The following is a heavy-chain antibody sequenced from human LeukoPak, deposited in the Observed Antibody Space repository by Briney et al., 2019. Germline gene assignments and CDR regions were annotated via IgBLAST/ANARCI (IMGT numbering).Heavy chain of an antibody. CDR2: ISSSSSYI. D-gene: IGHD3-10*01. J-gene: IGHJ3*02. CDR3: ARSMVRGPHAFDI. Sequence: PGGSLRLSFAASGFTFSSYSMNWVRQAPGKGLEWVSSISSSSSYIYYADSVKGRFTISRDNAKNSLYLQMNSLRAEDTAVYYCARSMVRGPHAFDIWGQGTMVTVSS. CDR1: GFTFSSYS. V-gene: IGHV3-21*01.